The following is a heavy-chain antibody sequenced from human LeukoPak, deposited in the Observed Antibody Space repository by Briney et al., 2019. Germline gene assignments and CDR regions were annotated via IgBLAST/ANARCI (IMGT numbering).Heavy chain of an antibody. D-gene: IGHD2-15*01. CDR2: VNPNSGGT. CDR1: GYTFTGYY. Sequence: ASVKVSCKASGYTFTGYYMHWVRQAPGQGLEWMGWVNPNSGGTNYAQKFQGRVTMTRDTSISTAYMELSRLRSDDTAVYYCERDRLVVVAATYYMDVWGKGTTVTVSS. CDR3: ERDRLVVVAATYYMDV. J-gene: IGHJ6*03. V-gene: IGHV1-2*02.